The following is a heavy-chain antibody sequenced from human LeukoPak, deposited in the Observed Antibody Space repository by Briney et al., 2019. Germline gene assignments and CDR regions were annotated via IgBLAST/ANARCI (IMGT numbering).Heavy chain of an antibody. V-gene: IGHV3-30*04. CDR3: ARDGDWGSPSYYFDY. Sequence: GGSLRLSCAASGFTFSSYEMNWVRQAPGKGLEWVAVISYDGSNKYYADSVKGRFTISRDNSKNTLYLQMNSLRAEDTAVYYCARDGDWGSPSYYFDYWGQGTLVTVSS. CDR2: ISYDGSNK. J-gene: IGHJ4*02. CDR1: GFTFSSYE. D-gene: IGHD7-27*01.